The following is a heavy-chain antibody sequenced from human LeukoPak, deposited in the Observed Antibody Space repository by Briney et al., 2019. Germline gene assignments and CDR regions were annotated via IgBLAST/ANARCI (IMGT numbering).Heavy chain of an antibody. CDR3: ATPSDDTWDFWSDSDAFDI. J-gene: IGHJ3*02. Sequence: GASVKVSCKASGYTFTGYYMHWVRQAPGQGLEWIGWINPNSGGTNYAQKFQGRVTMTRDTSISTAYMELSRLRSDDTAVYYCATPSDDTWDFWSDSDAFDIWGQGTMVTVSS. D-gene: IGHD3-3*01. V-gene: IGHV1-2*02. CDR1: GYTFTGYY. CDR2: INPNSGGT.